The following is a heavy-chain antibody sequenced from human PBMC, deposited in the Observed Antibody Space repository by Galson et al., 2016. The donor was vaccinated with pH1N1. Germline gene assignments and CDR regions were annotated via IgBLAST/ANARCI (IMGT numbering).Heavy chain of an antibody. CDR2: ISAYNGNT. D-gene: IGHD2-15*01. Sequence: SVKVSCKASGYTFTRYGITWVRQAPGQGLEWMGWISAYNGNTKYAQKVQGRVTMTTDTSTSTAYRELRTLRSDDTAVYYCARDSRGGNWKYGMDVWGQGTTVTVSS. CDR3: ARDSRGGNWKYGMDV. J-gene: IGHJ6*02. CDR1: GYTFTRYG. V-gene: IGHV1-18*01.